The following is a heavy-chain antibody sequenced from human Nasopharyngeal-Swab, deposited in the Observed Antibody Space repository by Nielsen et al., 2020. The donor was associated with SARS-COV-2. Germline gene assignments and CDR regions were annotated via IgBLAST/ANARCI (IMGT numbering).Heavy chain of an antibody. CDR2: IWYDGSNK. CDR3: AREDEAIAVAGTGGFDY. J-gene: IGHJ4*02. D-gene: IGHD6-19*01. CDR1: GFTFGSYG. V-gene: IGHV3-33*01. Sequence: GESLKISCAASGFTFGSYGMHWVRQAPGKGLEWVAVIWYDGSNKYYADSVKGRFTISRDNSKNTLYLQMNSLRAEDTAVYYCAREDEAIAVAGTGGFDYWGQGTLVTVSS.